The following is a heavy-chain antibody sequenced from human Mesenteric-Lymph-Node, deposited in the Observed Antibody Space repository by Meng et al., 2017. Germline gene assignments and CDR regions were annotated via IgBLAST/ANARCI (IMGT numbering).Heavy chain of an antibody. CDR2: IYSGGST. CDR1: GFTVSSNY. CDR3: ARETGTTYSEYYFDY. J-gene: IGHJ4*02. Sequence: ESLKIPFAASGFTVSSNYMSWVRQAPGKGLEWVSVIYSGGSTYYADTVKGRFTISRDNSKNTLYLQMNSLRAEDTAVYYCARETGTTYSEYYFDYWGQGTLVTVSS. D-gene: IGHD1-1*01. V-gene: IGHV3-53*01.